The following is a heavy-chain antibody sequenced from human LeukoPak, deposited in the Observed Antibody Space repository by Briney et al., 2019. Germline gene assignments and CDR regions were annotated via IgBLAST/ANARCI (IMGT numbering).Heavy chain of an antibody. V-gene: IGHV4-4*07. J-gene: IGHJ6*03. CDR2: IYTSGST. CDR1: GGSISSYY. CDR3: ARDRASSGFGGYYYMDV. Sequence: SETLSLTCTVSGGSISSYYWSWIRQPAGKGLEWIGRIYTSGSTNYNPSPKSRVTISVDKSKNQFSLKLSSVTAADTAVYYCARDRASSGFGGYYYMDVWGKGTTVTVSS. D-gene: IGHD6-25*01.